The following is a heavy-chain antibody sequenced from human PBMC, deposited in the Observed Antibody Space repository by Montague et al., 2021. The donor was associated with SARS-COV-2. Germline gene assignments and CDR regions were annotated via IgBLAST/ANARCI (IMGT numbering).Heavy chain of an antibody. CDR1: GFTFSSYA. V-gene: IGHV3-30*04. Sequence: SLRLSCAASGFTFSSYAMHWVRQAPGKGLEWVAVISHDGSNKYHADSVKGRFTISRDNSKNTLYLQMNSLRAEDTAVYYCARPFSGSYYSYFDYWGQGTLVTASS. CDR3: ARPFSGSYYSYFDY. D-gene: IGHD3-10*01. J-gene: IGHJ4*02. CDR2: ISHDGSNK.